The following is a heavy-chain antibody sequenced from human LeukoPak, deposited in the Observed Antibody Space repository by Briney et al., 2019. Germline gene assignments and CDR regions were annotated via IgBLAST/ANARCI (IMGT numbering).Heavy chain of an antibody. CDR2: IKQDGSEK. Sequence: GGSLRLSCAGSGFTFSNYWMSWVRQAPGKGLEWVANIKQDGSEKYYVDSVKGRFTISRDNAKNSLYLQMNSLRAEDTAVYYCLRGVRAPDYWGQGTLVTASS. J-gene: IGHJ4*02. CDR1: GFTFSNYW. CDR3: LRGVRAPDY. V-gene: IGHV3-7*01.